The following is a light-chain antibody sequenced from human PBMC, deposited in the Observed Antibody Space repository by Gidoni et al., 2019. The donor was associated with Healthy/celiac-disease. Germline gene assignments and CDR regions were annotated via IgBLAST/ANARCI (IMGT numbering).Light chain of an antibody. CDR2: LGS. CDR1: QSLLHSNGYNY. CDR3: MQALQTPWT. J-gene: IGKJ1*01. V-gene: IGKV2-28*01. Sequence: DIVITQSPLSLPVTPGEPASISCRSSQSLLHSNGYNYLDWYLQKPGQSPQLLIYLGSNRASGVPDRFSGRGSGTDFTLKISRVEAEDVGVYYCMQALQTPWTFGQGTKVEIK.